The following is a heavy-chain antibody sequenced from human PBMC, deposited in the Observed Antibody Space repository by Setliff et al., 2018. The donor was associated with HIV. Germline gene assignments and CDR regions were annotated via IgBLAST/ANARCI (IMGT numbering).Heavy chain of an antibody. CDR2: IYNSGTT. V-gene: IGHV4-4*07. CDR3: ARDRHSSGLGSCGP. D-gene: IGHD3-10*01. J-gene: IGHJ5*02. Sequence: TSETLSRTCTISGCSFSSYYWSWIRQPAGRGLEWIGRIYNSGTTNYNPSLKSRVTMSVDTSKNQFSLKLTSVTAADTAVYYCARDRHSSGLGSCGPWGPGILVTVSS. CDR1: GCSFSSYY.